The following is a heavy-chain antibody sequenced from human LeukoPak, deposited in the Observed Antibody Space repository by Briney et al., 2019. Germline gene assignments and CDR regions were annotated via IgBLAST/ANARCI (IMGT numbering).Heavy chain of an antibody. J-gene: IGHJ4*02. D-gene: IGHD1-26*01. CDR1: GFTFSSYN. CDR2: ISSSASTI. V-gene: IGHV3-48*01. Sequence: GGSLRLSCAASGFTFSSYNMNWVRQAPGKGLEWVSYISSSASTIYYADSVESRFTISRDNAKNSLFLQMNSLRAEDTAVYYCGRSGTYAYFDYWGQGTLVTVSS. CDR3: GRSGTYAYFDY.